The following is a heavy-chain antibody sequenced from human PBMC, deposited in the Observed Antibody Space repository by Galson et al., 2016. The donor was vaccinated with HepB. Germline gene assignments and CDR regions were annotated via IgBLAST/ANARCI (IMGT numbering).Heavy chain of an antibody. J-gene: IGHJ4*02. CDR3: ARGLPDY. CDR1: GFSFSDYN. CDR2: ISSSSGII. V-gene: IGHV3-48*01. Sequence: LRLSCAASGFSFSDYNMNWVRQAPGKGLEWLSYISSSSGIIYYADSVKGRFTISRDNAKNSLYLQMNRLRAEDTAVYFCARGLPDYWGQGTLVTVSS.